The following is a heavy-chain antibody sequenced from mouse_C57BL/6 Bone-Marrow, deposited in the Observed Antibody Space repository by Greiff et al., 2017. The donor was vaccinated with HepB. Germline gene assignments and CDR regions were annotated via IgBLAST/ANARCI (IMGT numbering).Heavy chain of an antibody. CDR1: GFSLTSYG. D-gene: IGHD1-1*01. J-gene: IGHJ2*01. V-gene: IGHV2-2*01. CDR2: LWSGGST. CDR3: ARPSFITTVFDY. Sequence: VQGVESGPGLVQPSQSLSITCTVSGFSLTSYGVHWVRQSSGKGLEWLGVLWSGGSTDYNAAFISRLSISKDNSKSQVFFKMNSLQADDTAIYYCARPSFITTVFDYWGQGTTLTVSS.